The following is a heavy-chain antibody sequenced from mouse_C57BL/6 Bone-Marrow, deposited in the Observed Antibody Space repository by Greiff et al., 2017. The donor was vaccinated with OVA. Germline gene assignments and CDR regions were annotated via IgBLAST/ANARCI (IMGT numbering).Heavy chain of an antibody. CDR2: IHPSDSDT. Sequence: VQLQQPGAELVKPGASVKVSCKASGYTFTSYWMHWVKQRPGQGLEWIGRIHPSDSDTNYNQKFKGQATLTVDKSSSTAYMQLSSLTSEDSTVYYCGRNCADYAMDYWGQGTTVTVSS. J-gene: IGHJ4*01. CDR3: GRNCADYAMDY. V-gene: IGHV1-74*01. CDR1: GYTFTSYW. D-gene: IGHD4-1*01.